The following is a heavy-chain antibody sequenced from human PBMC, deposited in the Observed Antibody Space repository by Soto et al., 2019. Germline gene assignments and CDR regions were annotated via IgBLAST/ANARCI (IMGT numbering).Heavy chain of an antibody. CDR1: GFTFSSYA. D-gene: IGHD3-3*01. V-gene: IGHV3-23*01. CDR2: ISGSGGST. J-gene: IGHJ3*02. CDR3: AKDSGRFLEWFYAFDI. Sequence: GGSLRLSCAASGFTFSSYAMSWVRQAPGKGLEWVSAISGSGGSTYYADSVKGRFTISRDNSKNTLYLQMNSLRAEDTAVYYCAKDSGRFLEWFYAFDIWGQGTMVTVSS.